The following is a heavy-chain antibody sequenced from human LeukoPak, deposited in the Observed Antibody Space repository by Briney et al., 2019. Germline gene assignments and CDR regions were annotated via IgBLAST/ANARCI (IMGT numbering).Heavy chain of an antibody. D-gene: IGHD3-10*01. Sequence: GASVKLSCKASGYTFTGYYMHWVRQAPGQGLEWMGWINPNSGGTNYAQKFQGRVTMTRDTSISTAYMELSRLRSDDTAVYYCARAEGLLWFGELHYWGQGTLVTVSS. CDR3: ARAEGLLWFGELHY. CDR2: INPNSGGT. J-gene: IGHJ4*02. V-gene: IGHV1-2*02. CDR1: GYTFTGYY.